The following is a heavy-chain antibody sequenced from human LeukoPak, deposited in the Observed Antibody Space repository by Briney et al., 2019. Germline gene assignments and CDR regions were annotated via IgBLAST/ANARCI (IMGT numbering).Heavy chain of an antibody. CDR3: ARDRRYCSGGSCHFDYFFDY. CDR2: ISYDGSIN. J-gene: IGHJ4*02. V-gene: IGHV3-30-3*01. D-gene: IGHD2-15*01. CDR1: GFTFNSYA. Sequence: GGSLRLSCAASGFTFNSYAVHWVRQAPGKGLEWVAVISYDGSINFYAASVRGRFTISRDNSKNTLYLQMNSLRTEDTALYFCARDRRYCSGGSCHFDYFFDYWGQGTLVTVSS.